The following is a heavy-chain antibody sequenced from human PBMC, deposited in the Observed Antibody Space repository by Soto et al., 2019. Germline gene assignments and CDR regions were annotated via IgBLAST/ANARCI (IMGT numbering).Heavy chain of an antibody. CDR2: ISSSSSTI. CDR1: GFTFSSYS. J-gene: IGHJ3*02. Sequence: GGSLRLSCAASGFTFSSYSMNWVRQAPGKGLEWVSYISSSSSTIYYADSVKGRFTISRDNAKNSLYLQMNSLRAEDTAVYYCGWQGRTVPRGRDAFDIWGQGTMVTVAS. D-gene: IGHD4-17*01. V-gene: IGHV3-48*01. CDR3: GWQGRTVPRGRDAFDI.